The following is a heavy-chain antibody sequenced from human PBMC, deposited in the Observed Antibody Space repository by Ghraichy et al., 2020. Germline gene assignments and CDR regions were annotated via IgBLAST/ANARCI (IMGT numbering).Heavy chain of an antibody. D-gene: IGHD4-17*01. CDR2: ISWNSGSI. J-gene: IGHJ3*02. CDR3: AKVCRHGDYLFDAFDI. Sequence: GGSLRLSCAASGFTFDDYAMHWVRQAPGKGLEWVSGISWNSGSIGYADSVKGRFTISRDNAKNSLYLQMNSLRAEDTALYYCAKVCRHGDYLFDAFDIWGQGTMVTVSS. CDR1: GFTFDDYA. V-gene: IGHV3-9*01.